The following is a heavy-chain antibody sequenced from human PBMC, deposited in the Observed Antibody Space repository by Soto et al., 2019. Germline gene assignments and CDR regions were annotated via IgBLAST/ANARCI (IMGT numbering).Heavy chain of an antibody. CDR3: ARDGGSY. CDR2: IAYDGVNK. D-gene: IGHD3-16*01. CDR1: GFTFSTYA. Sequence: QVQLVESGGGVVQPGRSLTLSCAASGFTFSTYAMHWIRQAPGKGLEWVTVIAYDGVNKYYADSVKGRFTISRDNSKNTLYLQMNSLGPEDMAVYYCARDGGSYWGQGTPVIVSS. J-gene: IGHJ4*02. V-gene: IGHV3-30-3*01.